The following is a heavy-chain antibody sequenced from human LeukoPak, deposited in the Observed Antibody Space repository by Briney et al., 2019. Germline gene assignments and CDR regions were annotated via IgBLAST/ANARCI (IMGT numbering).Heavy chain of an antibody. J-gene: IGHJ4*02. V-gene: IGHV4-4*02. D-gene: IGHD5-12*01. Sequence: SETLSLTCAVSGGSISSGNWWSWVRQPPGKGLEWIGEIHHSGRTNYNPSLESRVTISVDKSKNQFSLNLSSVTAADTAVYYCAREGQRGYSLGPWGQGTLVTVSS. CDR2: IHHSGRT. CDR3: AREGQRGYSLGP. CDR1: GGSISSGNW.